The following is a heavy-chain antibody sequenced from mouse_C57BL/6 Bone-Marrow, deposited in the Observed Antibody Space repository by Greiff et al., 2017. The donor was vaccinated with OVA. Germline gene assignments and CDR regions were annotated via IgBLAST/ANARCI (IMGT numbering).Heavy chain of an antibody. CDR3: ARSPYDWYFDV. J-gene: IGHJ1*03. Sequence: QVQLQQPGAELVMPGASVKLSCKASGYTFTSYWMHWVKQRPGQGLEWIGEIDPSDSYTNYNQKFKGKSTLTVDKSSSTAYMQLSSLTSEDSAVYYCARSPYDWYFDVWGTGTTVTVSS. CDR1: GYTFTSYW. D-gene: IGHD1-1*01. V-gene: IGHV1-69*01. CDR2: IDPSDSYT.